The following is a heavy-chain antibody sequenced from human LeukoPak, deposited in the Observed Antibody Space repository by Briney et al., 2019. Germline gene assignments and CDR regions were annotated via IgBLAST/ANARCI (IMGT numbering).Heavy chain of an antibody. CDR1: GGSISSYY. Sequence: SETLSLTCTVSGGSISSYYWSWIRHPPGKGLEWIGYIYYSGSTNYNPSLKSRVTISVDTSKNQFSLKLSSVTAADTAVYYCARGNNYHFDYWGQGTLVTVSS. D-gene: IGHD4-4*01. V-gene: IGHV4-59*08. J-gene: IGHJ4*02. CDR3: ARGNNYHFDY. CDR2: IYYSGST.